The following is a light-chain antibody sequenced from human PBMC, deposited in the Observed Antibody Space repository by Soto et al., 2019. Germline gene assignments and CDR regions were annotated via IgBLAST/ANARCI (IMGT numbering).Light chain of an antibody. CDR3: QQANSFPLT. Sequence: DIQLTQSPLSVPASLGNKATIPFRPSKGLRTGFAWYRQKPGEAPKLLIYATSNLQVGVPSRFSGSGSGTDFTLTISGLQPEDFATYYCQQANSFPLTFGGGTKVEIK. CDR1: KGLRTG. J-gene: IGKJ4*01. V-gene: IGKV1-12*01. CDR2: ATS.